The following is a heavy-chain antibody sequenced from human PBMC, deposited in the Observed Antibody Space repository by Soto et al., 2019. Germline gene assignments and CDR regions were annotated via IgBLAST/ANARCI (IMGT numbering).Heavy chain of an antibody. J-gene: IGHJ5*02. CDR2: IFYNGRT. CDR1: GGSIISRDYY. V-gene: IGHV4-39*01. D-gene: IGHD3-16*01. CDR3: ARGGMSAADQSDRFDP. Sequence: QVPLQEPGPGLVKPSETLSLTCSVSGGSIISRDYYWVWVRRAPGRGPQWIGNIFYNGRTDYNPSIQSRVTISVDTSKNQFSLKLASVTVADTAIYYCARGGMSAADQSDRFDPWGRGTPVTVSS.